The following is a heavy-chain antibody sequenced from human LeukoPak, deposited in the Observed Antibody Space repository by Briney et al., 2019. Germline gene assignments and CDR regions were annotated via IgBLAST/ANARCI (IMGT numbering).Heavy chain of an antibody. CDR2: IKQDGSEK. V-gene: IGHV3-7*01. D-gene: IGHD3-3*01. CDR3: AREYDFWSGYLGYYYHYMDV. CDR1: GFAFSSYW. J-gene: IGHJ6*03. Sequence: PGGSLRLFCAASGFAFSSYWMSWVRQAPGKGLEWVANIKQDGSEKYYVDSVKGRFTISRDNAKNSLYLQMNSLRAEDTAVYYCAREYDFWSGYLGYYYHYMDVWGKGTTVTVSS.